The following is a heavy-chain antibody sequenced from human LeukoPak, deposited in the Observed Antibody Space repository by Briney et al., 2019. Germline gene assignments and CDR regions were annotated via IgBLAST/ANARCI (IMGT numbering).Heavy chain of an antibody. CDR2: IQFDGSSA. CDR3: AKGQGYYFDY. Sequence: GGSLRLSCAVSGFSFSSYGMHWVRQAPGKGLEWMAFIQFDGSSAYYADSVKGRFTFSRDNSKNTLYLQMDSLRPEDTAVYYCAKGQGYYFDYWGQGTLVTVS. J-gene: IGHJ4*02. V-gene: IGHV3-30*02. CDR1: GFSFSSYG.